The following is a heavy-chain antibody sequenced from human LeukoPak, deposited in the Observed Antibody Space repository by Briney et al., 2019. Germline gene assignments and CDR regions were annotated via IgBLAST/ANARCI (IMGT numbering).Heavy chain of an antibody. Sequence: GGSLRLSCAASGFTFSSYSMNWVRQAPGKGLEWVSYITSSSSTRYYADSVKGRFTISRDNAKNSLYLQMNSLRDEDTAVCYCARDYYDSSGHYYVDYWGQGTLVTVSS. D-gene: IGHD3-22*01. CDR3: ARDYYDSSGHYYVDY. J-gene: IGHJ4*02. CDR2: ITSSSSTR. CDR1: GFTFSSYS. V-gene: IGHV3-48*02.